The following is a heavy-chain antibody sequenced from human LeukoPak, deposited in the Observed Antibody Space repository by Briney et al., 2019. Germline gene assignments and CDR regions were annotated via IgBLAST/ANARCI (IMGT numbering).Heavy chain of an antibody. D-gene: IGHD6-6*01. J-gene: IGHJ4*02. CDR3: ARYGHSSSAGDY. V-gene: IGHV4-38-2*01. CDR2: IYHSGST. Sequence: PSETLSLTCAVSGYSISSGYYWGWIRQPPGKGPEWIGNIYHSGSTYYNPSLKSRVTISVDTSKNQFSLKLNSVTAADTAVYYCARYGHSSSAGDYWGQGTLVTVSS. CDR1: GYSISSGYY.